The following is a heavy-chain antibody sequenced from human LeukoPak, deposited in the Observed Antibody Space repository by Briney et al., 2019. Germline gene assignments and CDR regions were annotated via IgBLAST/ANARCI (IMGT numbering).Heavy chain of an antibody. V-gene: IGHV3-7*04. Sequence: GGSLRLSCAASGFTFSSYWMSWVRQAPGKGLEWVADIKPDGSEKAYVDFVKGRFTMSRDDAKNSLYLQMNSLRDEDTAVYYCVRATRVADYWGQGTLVTVSS. CDR3: VRATRVADY. CDR2: IKPDGSEK. J-gene: IGHJ4*02. CDR1: GFTFSSYW. D-gene: IGHD3-3*01.